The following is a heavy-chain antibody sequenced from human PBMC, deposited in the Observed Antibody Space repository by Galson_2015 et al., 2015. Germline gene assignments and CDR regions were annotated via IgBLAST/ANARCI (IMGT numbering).Heavy chain of an antibody. Sequence: SLRLSCAASGFSVSSNYMSWVRQAPGRGLAWVSVIYSGGTTNYADSVKGRFTISRDNSKNTLSLQMNSLSVEDTAVYYCASYITRGYWGQGTLVTVSS. V-gene: IGHV3-53*01. CDR1: GFSVSSNY. CDR3: ASYITRGY. CDR2: IYSGGTT. J-gene: IGHJ4*02. D-gene: IGHD1-14*01.